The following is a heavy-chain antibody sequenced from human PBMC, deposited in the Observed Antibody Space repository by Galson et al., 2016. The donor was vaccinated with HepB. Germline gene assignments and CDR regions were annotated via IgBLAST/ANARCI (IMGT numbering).Heavy chain of an antibody. D-gene: IGHD6-19*01. J-gene: IGHJ3*02. CDR3: AKISLVGYNSGWGGSFEN. CDR1: GFSFSYYV. V-gene: IGHV3-23*03. CDR2: IYT. Sequence: SLRLSCAASGFSFSYYVMSWVRQAPGEGLEWVSIIYTSYTDTVNGQFTISRDNSKNTLYLHMHSLLAEDAAVYYCAKISLVGYNSGWGGSFENWGRGTMVTVSS.